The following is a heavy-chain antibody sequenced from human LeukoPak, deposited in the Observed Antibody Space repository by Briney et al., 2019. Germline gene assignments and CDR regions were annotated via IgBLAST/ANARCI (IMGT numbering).Heavy chain of an antibody. CDR1: GGSFSGYY. D-gene: IGHD2-2*01. CDR2: INHSGST. Sequence: KPSETLSLTCAVYGGSFSGYYWSWIRQPPGKGLEWIGEINHSGSTNYNPSLKSRVTISVDTSKNQFSLKLSSVTAADTAVYYCARERYCSSTSCYNWFDPWGQGTLVTVSS. CDR3: ARERYCSSTSCYNWFDP. J-gene: IGHJ5*02. V-gene: IGHV4-34*01.